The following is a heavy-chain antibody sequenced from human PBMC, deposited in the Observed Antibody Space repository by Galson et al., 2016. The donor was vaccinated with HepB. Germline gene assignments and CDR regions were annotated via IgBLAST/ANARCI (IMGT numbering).Heavy chain of an antibody. CDR2: INNDGSST. CDR1: GFTFSSYW. Sequence: SLRLSCAVSGFTFSSYWMYWVRQSPGKWLVWVSRINNDGSSTDYVDSVTGRFTISRDNAKNTLYLQMSSLRAEDTAVYYCTRGGVRGARHFDYWGQGTLVTVSS. CDR3: TRGGVRGARHFDY. J-gene: IGHJ4*02. D-gene: IGHD3-10*01. V-gene: IGHV3-74*01.